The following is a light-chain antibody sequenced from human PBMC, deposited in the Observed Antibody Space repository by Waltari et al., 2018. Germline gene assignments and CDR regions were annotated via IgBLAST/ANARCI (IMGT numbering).Light chain of an antibody. Sequence: DIQMTQSPSTLSASVGDRVPISRRASQPITSTKTWLAWYQQKPRLAPTLLIYEAFTLEYGVPSRFSGSGSGTRFTLTINSLHPDDFATYYCQQYSSGWTFGQGTKVEI. V-gene: IGKV1-5*03. CDR1: QPITSTKTW. CDR3: QQYSSGWT. CDR2: EAF. J-gene: IGKJ1*01.